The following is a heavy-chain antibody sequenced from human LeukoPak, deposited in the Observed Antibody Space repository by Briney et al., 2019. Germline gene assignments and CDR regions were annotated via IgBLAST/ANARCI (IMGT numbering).Heavy chain of an antibody. Sequence: GRSLRLSCAASGFTFSSYGMHWVRQAPSKGLEWVAVISYDGSNKYYADSVKGRFTISRDNSKNTLYLQMNSLRAEDTAVYYCAKAGVGRSSSWFGYWGQGTLVTVSS. CDR2: ISYDGSNK. J-gene: IGHJ4*02. CDR1: GFTFSSYG. V-gene: IGHV3-30*18. D-gene: IGHD6-13*01. CDR3: AKAGVGRSSSWFGY.